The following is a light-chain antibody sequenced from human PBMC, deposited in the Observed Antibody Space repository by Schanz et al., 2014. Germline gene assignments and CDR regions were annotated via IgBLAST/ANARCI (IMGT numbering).Light chain of an antibody. CDR1: ASNIGAGYD. CDR2: ANS. J-gene: IGLJ2*01. V-gene: IGLV1-40*01. Sequence: QSVLTQPPSVSGAPGQGVTISCTGSASNIGAGYDVHWYQQVPGTAPKPLIYANSNRPSGVPDRFSGSKSGASASLAITGLQAEDEADYYCQSYDSSLSGGVFGGGTKLTVL. CDR3: QSYDSSLSGGV.